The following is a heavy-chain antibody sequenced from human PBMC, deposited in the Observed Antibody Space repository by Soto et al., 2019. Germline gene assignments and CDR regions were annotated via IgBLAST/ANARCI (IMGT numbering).Heavy chain of an antibody. CDR3: AKDDPYRIISDY. J-gene: IGHJ4*02. V-gene: IGHV3-23*01. D-gene: IGHD3-16*01. Sequence: EVQLLESGGGLVQPGGSLRLSCAASGFTFSSYGMSWVRQAPGKGLEWVSGITSSGGGTYYADSVKGRFTISRDNSKNTLYLQMSSLRAEDTAVYYCAKDDPYRIISDYWGQGTLVTVSS. CDR2: ITSSGGGT. CDR1: GFTFSSYG.